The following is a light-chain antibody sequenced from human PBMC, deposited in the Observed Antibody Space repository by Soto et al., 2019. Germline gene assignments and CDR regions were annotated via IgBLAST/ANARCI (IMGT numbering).Light chain of an antibody. J-gene: IGLJ1*01. Sequence: QSALTQPASVSASPGQAITISCTGTTSDVGGYNYVSCYQQHPGKAPKLMIYDVSNRPSGVSNRFSGSKSGNTASLTISGLQAVDEADYYCSSYTSSSTLYVFGTGTKLTVL. V-gene: IGLV2-14*01. CDR3: SSYTSSSTLYV. CDR2: DVS. CDR1: TSDVGGYNY.